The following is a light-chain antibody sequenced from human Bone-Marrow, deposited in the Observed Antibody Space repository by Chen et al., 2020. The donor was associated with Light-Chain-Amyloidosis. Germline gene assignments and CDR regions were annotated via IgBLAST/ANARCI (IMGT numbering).Light chain of an antibody. V-gene: IGKV3-20*01. J-gene: IGKJ4*01. CDR1: QTINSNY. CDR2: GSS. CDR3: QQYGTSPLT. Sequence: EIVLTQSPGTLSLSPGEGANLSCMASQTINSNYLTWYQQKFGQAPRLLIYGSSSRATGIPDRFTGSGSRTDFTRTINRLEPEDFAMYYCQQYGTSPLTFGGGTKVEIK.